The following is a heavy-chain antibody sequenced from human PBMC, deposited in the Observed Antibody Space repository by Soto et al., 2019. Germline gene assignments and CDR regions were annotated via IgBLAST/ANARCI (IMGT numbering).Heavy chain of an antibody. CDR3: ARAAAWGPQWLDP. Sequence: QVQLQESGPGLVKPSETLSLTCTVSGGSVSSGSYCWSWIRQPPGKGLEWIGYISYTGSTNYNPSLKSRVSISADTSKNQFFRELRSVTAAATAVYYWARAAAWGPQWLDPWGQGTLVTVSS. D-gene: IGHD7-27*01. J-gene: IGHJ5*02. CDR1: GGSVSSGSYC. CDR2: ISYTGST. V-gene: IGHV4-61*01.